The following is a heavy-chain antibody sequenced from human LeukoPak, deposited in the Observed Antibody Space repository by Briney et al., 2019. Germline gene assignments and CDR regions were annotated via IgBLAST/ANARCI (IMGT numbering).Heavy chain of an antibody. CDR1: GFTFSSYG. D-gene: IGHD2-8*02. Sequence: GGSLRLSCAASGFTFSSYGMPWVRQAPGKGLEWVAVISYDGSNKYYADSVKGRFTISRDNSKNTLYLQMNSLRAEDTAVYYCAKERVKLLGDTFDYWGQGTLVTVSS. J-gene: IGHJ4*02. CDR3: AKERVKLLGDTFDY. CDR2: ISYDGSNK. V-gene: IGHV3-30*18.